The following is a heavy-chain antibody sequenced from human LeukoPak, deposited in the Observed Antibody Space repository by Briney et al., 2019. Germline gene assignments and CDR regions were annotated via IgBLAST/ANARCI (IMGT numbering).Heavy chain of an antibody. J-gene: IGHJ4*02. V-gene: IGHV3-23*01. CDR2: VSASGGST. CDR3: AKRGVQQWLVDWYFDY. D-gene: IGHD6-19*01. Sequence: GGSLRLSCPAAGFTFYNYAMSWVRQAPGKVLEWVSGVSASGGSTFYAESVKGRFTTSRDDSKPYLQMNSLRAEDTAVYYCAKRGVQQWLVDWYFDYWGQGTLVTVSS. CDR1: GFTFYNYA.